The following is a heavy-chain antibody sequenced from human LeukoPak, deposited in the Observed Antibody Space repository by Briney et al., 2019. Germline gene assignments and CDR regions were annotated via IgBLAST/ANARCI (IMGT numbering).Heavy chain of an antibody. CDR1: GYTFTTYT. CDR2: INTNTGNP. Sequence: GASVKVSCKASGYTFTTYTMNWVRQAPGQGLEWMGWINTNTGNPTYAQGFTGRFVFTLDTSVSTAYLQITSLKAEDTAVYYCAREATRWSSGILDSWGQGTLVTVSS. J-gene: IGHJ4*02. D-gene: IGHD3-22*01. V-gene: IGHV7-4-1*02. CDR3: AREATRWSSGILDS.